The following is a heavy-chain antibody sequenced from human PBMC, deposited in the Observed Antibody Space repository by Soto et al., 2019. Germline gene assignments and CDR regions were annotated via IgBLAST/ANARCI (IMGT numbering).Heavy chain of an antibody. CDR1: GFIVSSNY. CDR2: IYSGGTT. J-gene: IGHJ3*02. Sequence: GGSLRLSCAASGFIVSSNYMSWVRQAPGKGLEWVSVIYSGGTTYYAGSVKGRFTISRDNSKNTLYLQMNTVRADDTAVYYCARGSTDAFHIWGQGTMVTVS. CDR3: ARGSTDAFHI. V-gene: IGHV3-66*01.